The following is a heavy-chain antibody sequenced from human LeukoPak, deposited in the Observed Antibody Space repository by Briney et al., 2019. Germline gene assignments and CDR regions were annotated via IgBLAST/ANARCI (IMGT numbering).Heavy chain of an antibody. Sequence: QPGGSLRLSCAASGFTFSSYAMSWVRQAPGKGLEGVSAISGSGGGTYYADSVKGRFTISRDNSKNTLYLQMNSLRAEDTAVYYCAKDGSDYGDLYYFDYWGQGTLVTVSS. V-gene: IGHV3-23*01. CDR3: AKDGSDYGDLYYFDY. CDR1: GFTFSSYA. CDR2: ISGSGGGT. D-gene: IGHD4-17*01. J-gene: IGHJ4*02.